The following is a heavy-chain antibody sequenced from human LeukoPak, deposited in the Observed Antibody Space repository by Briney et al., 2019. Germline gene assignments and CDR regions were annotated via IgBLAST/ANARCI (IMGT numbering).Heavy chain of an antibody. CDR3: ARHGGAWTFDY. D-gene: IGHD1-1*01. Sequence: PSQTLSLTCTVSGGSISSGNYFWNWIRQPAGKGLEWMGRIYISGSTNYNPSLKSRVTISVDTSKNQFSLKLSSVTAADTAVYYCARHGGAWTFDYCGQGTLVTVSS. CDR1: GGSISSGNYF. J-gene: IGHJ4*02. CDR2: IYISGST. V-gene: IGHV4-61*02.